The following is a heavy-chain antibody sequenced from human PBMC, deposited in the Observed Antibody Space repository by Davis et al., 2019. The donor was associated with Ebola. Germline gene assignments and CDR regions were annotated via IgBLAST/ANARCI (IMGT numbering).Heavy chain of an antibody. CDR2: ISSSGSTI. J-gene: IGHJ6*02. CDR3: ASSFHYYGSSGYFDYGMDV. Sequence: GESLKIPCAASGFTFSSYEMNWVRQAPGKGLEWVSYISSSGSTIYYADSVKGRFTISRDNAKNSLYLQMNSLRAEDTAVYYCASSFHYYGSSGYFDYGMDVWGQGTTVTVSS. V-gene: IGHV3-48*03. CDR1: GFTFSSYE. D-gene: IGHD3-22*01.